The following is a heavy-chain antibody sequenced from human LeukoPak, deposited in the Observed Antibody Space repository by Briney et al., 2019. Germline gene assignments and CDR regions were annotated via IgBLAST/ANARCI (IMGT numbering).Heavy chain of an antibody. CDR3: ARRQGKSWELINYFDY. D-gene: IGHD1-26*01. J-gene: IGHJ4*02. CDR2: FDPEDGET. CDR1: GYTLTELS. Sequence: ASVKVSCKVSGYTLTELSMHWVRQAPGKGLEWMGGFDPEDGETIYAQKLQGRVTMTTDTSTSTAYMELRSLRSDDTAVYYCARRQGKSWELINYFDYWGQGTLVTVSS. V-gene: IGHV1-24*01.